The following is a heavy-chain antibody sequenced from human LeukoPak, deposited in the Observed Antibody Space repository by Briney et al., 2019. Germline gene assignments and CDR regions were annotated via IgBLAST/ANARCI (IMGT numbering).Heavy chain of an antibody. Sequence: PSETLSLTCTVSGGSISSFYWSWIRHSAGKGLEWIGRVFTSGSTNYNPSLKSRVTMSVDTSKNQFSLKLSSVTAADTAVYYCARVYYYGSGSYGYWGQGTLVTVSS. CDR2: VFTSGST. V-gene: IGHV4-4*07. CDR1: GGSISSFY. J-gene: IGHJ4*02. D-gene: IGHD3-10*01. CDR3: ARVYYYGSGSYGY.